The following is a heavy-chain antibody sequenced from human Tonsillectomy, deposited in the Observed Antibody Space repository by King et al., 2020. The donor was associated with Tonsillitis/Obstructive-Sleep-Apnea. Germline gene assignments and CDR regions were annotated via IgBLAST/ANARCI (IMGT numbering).Heavy chain of an antibody. J-gene: IGHJ4*02. CDR1: GFTFSSYA. CDR2: ISGSGGST. Sequence: EVQLVESGGDLVQPGGSLRLSCAASGFTFSSYAMSWVRQAPGKGLEWVSAISGSGGSTYYADSVKGRFTISRDNSKNTLYLQMNSLRAEDTAVYYCVKDDAYSSGCYVLDCWGQGTLVTVSS. V-gene: IGHV3-23*04. D-gene: IGHD6-19*01. CDR3: VKDDAYSSGCYVLDC.